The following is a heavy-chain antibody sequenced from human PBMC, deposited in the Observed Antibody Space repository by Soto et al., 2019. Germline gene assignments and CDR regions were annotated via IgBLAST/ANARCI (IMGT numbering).Heavy chain of an antibody. D-gene: IGHD3-10*01. J-gene: IGHJ4*02. Sequence: SETLSLTCTVSGGSISSYYWSWIRQPPGKGLEWIGYIYYSGSTNYNPSLKSRVTISVDTSKNQFSLKLSSVTAADTAVYYCARDVGNYYGSGNYFDYWGQGTLVTVSS. CDR2: IYYSGST. CDR1: GGSISSYY. V-gene: IGHV4-59*01. CDR3: ARDVGNYYGSGNYFDY.